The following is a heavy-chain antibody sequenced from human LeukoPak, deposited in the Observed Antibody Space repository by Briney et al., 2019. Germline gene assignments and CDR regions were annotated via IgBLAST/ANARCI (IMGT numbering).Heavy chain of an antibody. V-gene: IGHV3-48*04. CDR1: GFRFSDFS. J-gene: IGHJ6*02. CDR2: ISSSGRTI. Sequence: GGSLRLSCAASGFRFSDFSMNWVRQAPGKGLEWVSYISSSGRTIFYADSVKGRFTISRDNAKNSLYLQMNSLRAEDTAVYHCARGDGYCSSTSCYAGPSYGLDVWGQGTTVTVSS. D-gene: IGHD2-2*03. CDR3: ARGDGYCSSTSCYAGPSYGLDV.